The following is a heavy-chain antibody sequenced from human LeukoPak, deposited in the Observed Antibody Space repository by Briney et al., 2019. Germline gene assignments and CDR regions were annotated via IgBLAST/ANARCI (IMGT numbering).Heavy chain of an antibody. CDR1: GGSIRNYY. D-gene: IGHD6-6*01. CDR3: ARVSSAARPPFTFYYMDV. CDR2: ISTSGST. J-gene: IGHJ6*03. Sequence: SETLSLTCTVSGGSIRNYYWSWIRQPAGKGLEWIGRISTSGSTNYNPSLKSRVTMSVDTSKNQFSLRLSSVTAADTAVYYCARVSSAARPPFTFYYMDVWGKGTTVTASS. V-gene: IGHV4-4*07.